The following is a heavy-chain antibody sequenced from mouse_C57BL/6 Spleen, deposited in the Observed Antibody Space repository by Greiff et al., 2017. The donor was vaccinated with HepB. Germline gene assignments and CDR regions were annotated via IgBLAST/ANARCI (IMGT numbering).Heavy chain of an antibody. V-gene: IGHV1-69*01. CDR2: IDPSDSYT. J-gene: IGHJ2*01. CDR1: GYTFTSYW. D-gene: IGHD1-1*01. CDR3: ARSTTVVATNYFDY. Sequence: QVQLQQPGAELVMPGASVKLSCKASGYTFTSYWMHWVKQRPGQGLEWIGEIDPSDSYTNYNQKFKGKSTLTVDKSSSTAYMQLSSLTPEDSAVYYCARSTTVVATNYFDYWGQGTTLTVSS.